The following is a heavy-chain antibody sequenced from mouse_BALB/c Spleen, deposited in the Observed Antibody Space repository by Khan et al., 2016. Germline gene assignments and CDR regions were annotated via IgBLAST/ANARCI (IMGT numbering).Heavy chain of an antibody. CDR2: ISYSGST. CDR3: ARGYYYGKGYFDY. CDR1: GYSITSDYA. J-gene: IGHJ2*01. V-gene: IGHV3-2*02. Sequence: EVQRVESGPGLVKPSQSLSLTCTVTGYSITSDYAWNWIRQFPGNKLEWMGYISYSGSTSYNPSLKSRISITRDTSKNQFFLQLNSVTTEDTATYYCARGYYYGKGYFDYWGQGTTLTVSS. D-gene: IGHD1-1*01.